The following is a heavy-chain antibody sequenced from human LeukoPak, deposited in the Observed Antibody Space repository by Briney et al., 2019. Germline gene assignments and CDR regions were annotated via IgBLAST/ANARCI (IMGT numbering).Heavy chain of an antibody. CDR2: ISSRGSTI. CDR3: AREGCSGGSCYHNWFDP. D-gene: IGHD2-15*01. Sequence: GGSLRLSCGGSGFTFTSYEINWVRQAPGKGLEWVSYISSRGSTIYYADSVKGRFTISRDNAKNSLYLQMNSLRAEDTAVYYCAREGCSGGSCYHNWFDPWGQGTLVTVSS. V-gene: IGHV3-48*03. CDR1: GFTFTSYE. J-gene: IGHJ5*02.